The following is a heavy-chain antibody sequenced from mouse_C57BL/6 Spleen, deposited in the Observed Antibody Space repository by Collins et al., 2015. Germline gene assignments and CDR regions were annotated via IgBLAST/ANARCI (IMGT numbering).Heavy chain of an antibody. V-gene: IGHV2-9-1*01. Sequence: QVQLKESGPGLVAPSQSLSITCTVSGFSLTSYAISWVRQPPGKGLEWLGVLWTGGGTIYNSPLKSRLSISKDNSKSQVFLKMNSLQTDDTARYYCAREDPYYAMDYWGQGTSVTVSS. CDR2: LWTGGGT. CDR3: AREDPYYAMDY. J-gene: IGHJ4*01. CDR1: GFSLTSYA.